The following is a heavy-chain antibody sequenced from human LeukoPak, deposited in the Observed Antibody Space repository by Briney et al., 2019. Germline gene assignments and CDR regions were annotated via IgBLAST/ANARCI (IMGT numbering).Heavy chain of an antibody. CDR2: IESDGGRK. J-gene: IGHJ4*02. V-gene: IGHV3-74*01. Sequence: GGSLRLSCAASGFTFSHYWMHWVRHAPGKGLVWVSRIESDGGRKDYADSLKGRFTISRDNTKNTLYLKMNSLRAEDTAVYYCARLGHCSSTACFIDYWGQGTLVTVSS. CDR1: GFTFSHYW. CDR3: ARLGHCSSTACFIDY. D-gene: IGHD2-2*01.